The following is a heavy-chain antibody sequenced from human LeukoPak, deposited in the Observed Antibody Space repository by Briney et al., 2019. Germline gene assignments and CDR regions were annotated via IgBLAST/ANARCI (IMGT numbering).Heavy chain of an antibody. J-gene: IGHJ4*02. CDR1: GYTFTSYG. CDR2: MNPNSGNT. CDR3: ARSLPAYDFWSGYRANSDY. Sequence: GASVKVSCKASGYTFTSYGINWVRQATGQGLEWMGWMNPNSGNTGYAQKFQGRVTMTRNTSISTAYMELSSLRSEDTAAYYCARSLPAYDFWSGYRANSDYWGQGTLVTVSS. V-gene: IGHV1-8*02. D-gene: IGHD3-3*01.